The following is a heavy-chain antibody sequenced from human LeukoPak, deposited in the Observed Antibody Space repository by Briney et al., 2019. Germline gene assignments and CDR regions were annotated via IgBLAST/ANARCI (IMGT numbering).Heavy chain of an antibody. D-gene: IGHD1-26*01. CDR2: INPSGGST. CDR1: GYTFTGYY. CDR3: ARSGGSYYGPSGAFDI. Sequence: GASVKVSCKASGYTFTGYYMHWVRQAPGQGLEWMGWINPSGGSTSYAQKFQGRVTMTRDMSTSTVYMELSSLRSEDTAVYYCARSGGSYYGPSGAFDIWGQGTMVTVSS. V-gene: IGHV1-46*01. J-gene: IGHJ3*02.